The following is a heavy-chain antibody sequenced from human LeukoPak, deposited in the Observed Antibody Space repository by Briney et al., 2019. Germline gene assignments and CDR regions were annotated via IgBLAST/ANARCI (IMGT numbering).Heavy chain of an antibody. V-gene: IGHV1-2*06. J-gene: IGHJ4*02. CDR1: GYTFTGYY. Sequence: ASVKVSCKASGYTFTGYYMHWVRQAPGQGPEWMGRINPNSGGTNYAQKFQGRVTMTRDTSISTAYMELSRLRSDDTAVYYRASGVEDYYGSGSYYHLDYWGQGTLVTVSS. CDR2: INPNSGGT. CDR3: ASGVEDYYGSGSYYHLDY. D-gene: IGHD3-10*01.